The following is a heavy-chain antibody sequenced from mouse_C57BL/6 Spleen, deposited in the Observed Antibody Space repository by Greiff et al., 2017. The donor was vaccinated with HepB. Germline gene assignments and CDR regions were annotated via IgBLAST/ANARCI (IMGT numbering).Heavy chain of an antibody. D-gene: IGHD1-1*01. Sequence: EVQVVESGGGLVQPGGSLSLSCAASGFTFTDYYMSWVRQPPGKALEWLGFIRNKANGYTTEYSASVKGRFTISRDNSQSILYLQMNALRAEDSATYYCAITTVVDWYFDVWGTGTTVNVSS. CDR1: GFTFTDYY. CDR3: AITTVVDWYFDV. J-gene: IGHJ1*03. V-gene: IGHV7-3*01. CDR2: IRNKANGYTT.